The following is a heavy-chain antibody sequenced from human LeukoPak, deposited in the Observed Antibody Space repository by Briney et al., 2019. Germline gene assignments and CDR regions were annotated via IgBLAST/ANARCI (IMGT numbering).Heavy chain of an antibody. CDR3: ARDLGYNYGYVGAFDI. CDR2: IYSGGST. V-gene: IGHV3-66*01. Sequence: GGSLRLSCAASGFSVSSNYMSWVRQAPGKGLEWVSVIYSGGSTYYADSVKGRFTISRDNSKNTLYLQMNTLRGEDTAVYYCARDLGYNYGYVGAFDIWGQGTLVTVSS. J-gene: IGHJ3*02. D-gene: IGHD5-18*01. CDR1: GFSVSSNY.